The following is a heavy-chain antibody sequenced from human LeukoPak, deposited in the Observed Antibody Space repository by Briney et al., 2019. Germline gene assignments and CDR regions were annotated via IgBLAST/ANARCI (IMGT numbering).Heavy chain of an antibody. CDR1: GGSISSSSYY. J-gene: IGHJ6*03. CDR3: ARGDYYDSSGYYYSIYYYYMDV. CDR2: IYYSGST. Sequence: SETLSLTCTVSGGSISSSSYYWGWIPRPRGKGLEWIGSIYYSGSTYYNPSLKSRVTISVDTSKNQFSLKLSSVTAADTAVYYCARGDYYDSSGYYYSIYYYYMDVWGKGATVTIS. D-gene: IGHD3-22*01. V-gene: IGHV4-39*07.